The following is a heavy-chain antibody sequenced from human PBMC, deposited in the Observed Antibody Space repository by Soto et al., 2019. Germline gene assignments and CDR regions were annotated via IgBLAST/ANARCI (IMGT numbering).Heavy chain of an antibody. D-gene: IGHD1-26*01. CDR3: ERIVVGATVEL. CDR1: VDSGSSDRYF. CDR2: ISYTWDT. Sequence: SDTLSLTCSDSVDSGSSDRYFLTWIRQPPGKGLEWIAYISYTWDTNYNPPLKSRVTISVDTSRNQFSLTLTSVTATDTAVYFCERIVVGATVELWGQGYPVTVS. J-gene: IGHJ4*02. V-gene: IGHV4-61*01.